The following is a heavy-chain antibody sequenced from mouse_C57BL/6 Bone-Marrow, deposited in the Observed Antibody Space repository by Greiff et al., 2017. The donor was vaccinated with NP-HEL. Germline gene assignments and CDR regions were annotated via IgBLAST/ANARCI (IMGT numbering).Heavy chain of an antibody. Sequence: EVKLQESGPGLVKPSQSLSLTCSVTGYSITSGYYWNWIRQFPGNKLEWMGYISYDGSNNYNPSLKNRISITRDTSKNQFFLKLNSVTTEDTATYYCARENYYVTSFDYWGQGTTLTVSS. CDR1: GYSITSGYY. CDR3: ARENYYVTSFDY. D-gene: IGHD1-1*01. V-gene: IGHV3-6*01. J-gene: IGHJ2*01. CDR2: ISYDGSN.